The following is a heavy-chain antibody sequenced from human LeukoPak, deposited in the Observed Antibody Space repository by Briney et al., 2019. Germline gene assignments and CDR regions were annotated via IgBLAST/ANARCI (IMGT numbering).Heavy chain of an antibody. V-gene: IGHV3-30-3*01. CDR3: ARSLLWFGDYYGMDV. Sequence: PGGSLRLSCAASGFIFSSYAMHWVRQAPGKGLEWVAVISYDGSNKYYADSVKGRFTISRDNSKNTLYLQMNSLRAEDTAVYYCARSLLWFGDYYGMDVWGQGTTVTVSS. CDR2: ISYDGSNK. CDR1: GFIFSSYA. J-gene: IGHJ6*02. D-gene: IGHD3-10*01.